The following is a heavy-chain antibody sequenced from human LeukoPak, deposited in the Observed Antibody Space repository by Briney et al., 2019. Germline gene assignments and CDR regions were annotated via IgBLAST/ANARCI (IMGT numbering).Heavy chain of an antibody. Sequence: GGSLRLSCAASGFTFSIYAMSWVRQAPGKGLEWVSTFSGSGDSTYYADSVKGRFTISRDNSKNTLYLQMNSLRAEDTAVYYCAKAGSLATPTPYYFDYWGQGTLVTVSS. D-gene: IGHD5-12*01. V-gene: IGHV3-23*01. CDR2: FSGSGDST. CDR3: AKAGSLATPTPYYFDY. CDR1: GFTFSIYA. J-gene: IGHJ4*02.